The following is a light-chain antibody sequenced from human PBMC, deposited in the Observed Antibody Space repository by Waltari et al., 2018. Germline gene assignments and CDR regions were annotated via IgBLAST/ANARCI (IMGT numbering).Light chain of an antibody. CDR1: KWGDKY. J-gene: IGLJ2*01. V-gene: IGLV3-1*01. CDR3: QAWDGTTAGVL. Sequence: SYELTQPPSVSVSPGKTARIPCLGDKWGDKYASWYQQRPGQSPVLVIYQDNKRPSGIPERFSGSNSGTTATLTISGTQAMDEADYYCQAWDGTTAGVLFGGGTKLTVL. CDR2: QDN.